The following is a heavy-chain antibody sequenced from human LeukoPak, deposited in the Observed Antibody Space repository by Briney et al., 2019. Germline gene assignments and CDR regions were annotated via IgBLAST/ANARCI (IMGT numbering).Heavy chain of an antibody. V-gene: IGHV4-59*08. Sequence: SETLSLTCTVSGGPISSYYWSWIRQPPGKGLEWIGYIYYSGSTNYNPSLKSRVTISVDTSKNQFSLKLSSVTAADTAVYYCARLGRSPNWFDPWGQGTLVTVSS. CDR1: GGPISSYY. CDR3: ARLGRSPNWFDP. J-gene: IGHJ5*02. CDR2: IYYSGST.